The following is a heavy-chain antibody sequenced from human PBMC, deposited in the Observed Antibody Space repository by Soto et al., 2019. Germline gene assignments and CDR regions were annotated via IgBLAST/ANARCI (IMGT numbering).Heavy chain of an antibody. V-gene: IGHV1-8*01. CDR2: MNPNSGNT. CDR1: GNTFTSYD. CDR3: ANPRSGHDTFAV. J-gene: IGHJ3*01. D-gene: IGHD6-19*01. Sequence: ASVKVSCKAFGNTFTSYDINWVRQATGQGLEWMGWMNPNSGNTGYAQEFQGRVTMTRDTSISTAYMELSSLTSEDTAVYYCANPRSGHDTFAVWGQETMVTVSS.